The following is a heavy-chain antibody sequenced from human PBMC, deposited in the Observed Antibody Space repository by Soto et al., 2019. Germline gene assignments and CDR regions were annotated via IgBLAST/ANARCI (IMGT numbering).Heavy chain of an antibody. CDR1: GFTFSSYS. V-gene: IGHV3-21*01. Sequence: PGGSLRLSCAASGFTFSSYSMNWVRQAPGKGLEWVSSISSSSSYIYYADSVKGRFTISRDNAKNSLYLQMNSLRAEDTAVYYCARDIPNDFWSGYSTTTFDPWGQGTLVTVSS. CDR2: ISSSSSYI. CDR3: ARDIPNDFWSGYSTTTFDP. J-gene: IGHJ5*02. D-gene: IGHD3-3*01.